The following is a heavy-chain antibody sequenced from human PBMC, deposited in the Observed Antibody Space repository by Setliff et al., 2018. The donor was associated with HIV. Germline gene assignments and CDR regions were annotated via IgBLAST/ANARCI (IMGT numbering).Heavy chain of an antibody. D-gene: IGHD2-15*01. CDR2: IKSKTDGGTT. J-gene: IGHJ4*02. CDR3: TADLPDSAPYCFDY. CDR1: GFTFSNAW. Sequence: PGGSLRLSCAASGFTFSNAWMSWVRQAPGKGLEWVGRIKSKTDGGTTDYAAPVKGRFTISRDDSKNTLYLQMNSLKTEDTAVYYCTADLPDSAPYCFDYWGQGALVTVSS. V-gene: IGHV3-15*01.